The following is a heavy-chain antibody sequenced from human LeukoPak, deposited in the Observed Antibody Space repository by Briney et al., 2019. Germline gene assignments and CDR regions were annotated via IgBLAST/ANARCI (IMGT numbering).Heavy chain of an antibody. D-gene: IGHD6-13*01. CDR2: INHSGST. CDR1: GGSFSGYY. J-gene: IGHJ4*02. V-gene: IGHV4-34*01. Sequence: PSETLSLTCAVYGGSFSGYYWSWIRQPPGKGLEWIGEINHSGSTNYNPSLKSRVTISVGTSKNQFSLKLSSVTAADTAVYYCARGYYSRTFDYWGQGTLVTVSS. CDR3: ARGYYSRTFDY.